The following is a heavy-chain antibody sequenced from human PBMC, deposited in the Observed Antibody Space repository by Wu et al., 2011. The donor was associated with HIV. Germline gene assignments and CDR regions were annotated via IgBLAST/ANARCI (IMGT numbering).Heavy chain of an antibody. J-gene: IGHJ4*02. CDR3: ARLNSARGGFDF. CDR1: GYIFASYG. D-gene: IGHD3-16*01. V-gene: IGHV5-51*03. Sequence: VQAGAVWSRGEKXGGVSVRSPVRGSGYIFASYGIGWVRQMPGKGLEWMGIIYPGDSATKYSPSFQGQVTISADRSISTAYLQWSSLKASDTAMYYCARLNSARGGFDFWGQGTLVTVSS. CDR2: IYPGDSAT.